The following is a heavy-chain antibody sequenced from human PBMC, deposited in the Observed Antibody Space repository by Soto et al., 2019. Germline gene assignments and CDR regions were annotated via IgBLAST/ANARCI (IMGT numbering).Heavy chain of an antibody. V-gene: IGHV3-30*18. CDR1: GFTFSSYG. CDR3: AKEGYCSSTSCPGGYYYYGMDV. D-gene: IGHD2-2*01. Sequence: GGSLRLSCAASGFTFSSYGMHWVRQAPGKGLEWVAVISYDGSNKYYADSVKGRFTISRDNSKNTLYLQMNSLRAEDTAVYYCAKEGYCSSTSCPGGYYYYGMDVWGQGTTVTVSS. CDR2: ISYDGSNK. J-gene: IGHJ6*02.